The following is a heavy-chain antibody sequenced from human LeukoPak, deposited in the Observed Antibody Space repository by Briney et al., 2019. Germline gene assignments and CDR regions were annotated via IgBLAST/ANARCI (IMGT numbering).Heavy chain of an antibody. D-gene: IGHD3-22*01. CDR3: ARAITYYYDSSGYLPFDY. J-gene: IGHJ4*02. CDR2: IKQDGSEK. Sequence: GGSLRLSCAASGFTFSSYWMSWVRQAPGKGLEWVANIKQDGSEKYYVDSVKGRFTISRDNAKNSLYPQMNSLRAEDTAVYYCARAITYYYDSSGYLPFDYWGQGTLVTVSS. CDR1: GFTFSSYW. V-gene: IGHV3-7*01.